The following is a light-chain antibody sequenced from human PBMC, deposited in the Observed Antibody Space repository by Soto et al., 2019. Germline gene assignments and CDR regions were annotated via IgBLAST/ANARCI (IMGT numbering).Light chain of an antibody. CDR1: RTDVGRYNY. V-gene: IGLV2-14*01. CDR2: DVS. CDR3: TSYTSDSTYV. Sequence: QSALTQPASVSGSPGQSITISCTGTRTDVGRYNYVSWYQQHPGKAPKLMVYDVSNRPSWVSNRFSGSKSGITASLTISGLQAEDEADYYCTSYTSDSTYVFGTGTKVTVL. J-gene: IGLJ1*01.